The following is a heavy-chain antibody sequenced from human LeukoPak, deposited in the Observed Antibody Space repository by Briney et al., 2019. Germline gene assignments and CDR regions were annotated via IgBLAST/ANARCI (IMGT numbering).Heavy chain of an antibody. J-gene: IGHJ5*02. CDR1: GFTFSRYG. Sequence: GGSLRLSCAASGFTFSRYGMHWVGQAPGKGLEWVAVISNDGSDKYYVDSVKGRFTISRDNSKNTLYLQMNSLRAEDTAVYYCAKAGGRAQTPFDPWGQGTLVTVSS. CDR3: AKAGGRAQTPFDP. V-gene: IGHV3-30*18. CDR2: ISNDGSDK. D-gene: IGHD2-15*01.